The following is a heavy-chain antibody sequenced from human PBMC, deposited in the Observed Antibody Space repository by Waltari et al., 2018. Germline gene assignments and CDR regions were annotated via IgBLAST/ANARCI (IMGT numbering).Heavy chain of an antibody. V-gene: IGHV4-34*01. Sequence: VRLDQWGTELVEPWETLSLTCAVYEGSFSAFFWSWVRQAPGKGLEWIGEINHGVKTHCNPPLKSRLFMSVDPSKNQFSLMLSSVTAADTAVYYCVRSHCIGDSCFRYFDSWGQGTLVTVSS. J-gene: IGHJ4*02. CDR3: VRSHCIGDSCFRYFDS. CDR1: EGSFSAFF. D-gene: IGHD2-15*01. CDR2: INHGVKT.